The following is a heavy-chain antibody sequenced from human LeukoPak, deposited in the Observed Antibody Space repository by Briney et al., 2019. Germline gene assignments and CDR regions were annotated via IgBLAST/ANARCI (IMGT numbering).Heavy chain of an antibody. J-gene: IGHJ4*02. CDR2: ISSSSSTI. D-gene: IGHD1-26*01. CDR3: ARGGYGSYYY. Sequence: GGLRLSCAVSGFTFSSYSMHWVRQAPGKGLEWVSFISSSSSTIYYADSVKGRFTISRDNAKNSLYLQMNSLSAEDTAVYYCARGGYGSYYYWGQGTLVTVSS. CDR1: GFTFSSYS. V-gene: IGHV3-48*01.